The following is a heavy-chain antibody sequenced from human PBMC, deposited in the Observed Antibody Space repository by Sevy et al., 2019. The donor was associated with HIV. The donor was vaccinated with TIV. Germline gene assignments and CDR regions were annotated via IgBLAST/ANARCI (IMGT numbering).Heavy chain of an antibody. V-gene: IGHV4-34*01. CDR1: GWSFSGYY. CDR3: ARGRWSCSSTSCNYYYYYGMDV. CDR2: INHSGST. J-gene: IGHJ6*02. Sequence: SETLSLTCAVYGWSFSGYYWSWIRQPPGKGLEWIGEINHSGSTNYNPSLKSRVTISVDKSKNQFSLRLSSVTAADTAVYYCARGRWSCSSTSCNYYYYYGMDVWGQGTTVTVSS. D-gene: IGHD2-2*01.